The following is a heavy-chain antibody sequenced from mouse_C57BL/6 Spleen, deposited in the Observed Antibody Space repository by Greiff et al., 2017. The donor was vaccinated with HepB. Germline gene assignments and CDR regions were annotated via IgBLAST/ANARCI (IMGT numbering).Heavy chain of an antibody. CDR1: GFTFTDYY. J-gene: IGHJ2*01. Sequence: EVKLVESGGGLVQPGGSLSLSCAASGFTFTDYYMSWVRQPPGKALEWLGFIRNKANGYTTEYSASVKGRFTISRDNSQSILYLQMNALRAEDSATYYCARSSSYFDYWGQSTTLTVSS. D-gene: IGHD1-1*01. CDR3: ARSSSYFDY. V-gene: IGHV7-3*01. CDR2: IRNKANGYTT.